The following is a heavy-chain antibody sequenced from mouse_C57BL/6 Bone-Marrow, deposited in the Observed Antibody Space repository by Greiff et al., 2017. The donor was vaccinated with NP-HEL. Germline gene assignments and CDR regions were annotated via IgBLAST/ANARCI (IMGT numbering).Heavy chain of an antibody. J-gene: IGHJ3*01. Sequence: VQRVESGAELARPGASVKMSCKASGYTFTSYTMHWVKQRPGQGLEWIGYINPSSGYTKYNQKFKGKATLTADKSSSTAYMQLSSLTSEDSAVYYCARGGGSPFAYWGQGTLVTVSA. D-gene: IGHD1-1*01. CDR1: GYTFTSYT. CDR3: ARGGGSPFAY. CDR2: INPSSGYT. V-gene: IGHV1-4*01.